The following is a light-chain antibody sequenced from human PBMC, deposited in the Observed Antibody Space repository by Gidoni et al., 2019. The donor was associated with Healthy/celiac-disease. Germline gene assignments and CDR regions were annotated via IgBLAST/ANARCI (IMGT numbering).Light chain of an antibody. CDR2: AAS. CDR3: QQSYSTPRLT. J-gene: IGKJ4*01. Sequence: EIQMTQSPSSLSASVGDRVTITCRASQSISSYLNWYQQKPGKAPKLLIYAASSLQSGVPSRFSGSVSGTDFTLTISSLQPEDFATYYCQQSYSTPRLTFGGGTRVEIK. V-gene: IGKV1-39*01. CDR1: QSISSY.